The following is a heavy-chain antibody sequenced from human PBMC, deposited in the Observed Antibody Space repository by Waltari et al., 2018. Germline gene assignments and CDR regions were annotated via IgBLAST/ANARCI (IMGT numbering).Heavy chain of an antibody. CDR1: GFTFSSYG. CDR3: ARPPRTTVTTFLI. CDR2: RWYDGSNK. D-gene: IGHD4-17*01. V-gene: IGHV3-33*01. J-gene: IGHJ3*02. Sequence: VQLVESGGGVVQPGRSLRLSCAASGFTFSSYGMHWVRQAPGKGLEWVAVRWYDGSNKYYADSVKGRFTISRDNSKNTLYLQMNSLRAEDTAVYYCARPPRTTVTTFLIWGQGTMVTVSS.